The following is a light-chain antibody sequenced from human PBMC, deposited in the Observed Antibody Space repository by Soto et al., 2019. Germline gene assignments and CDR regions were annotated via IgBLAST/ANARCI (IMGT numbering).Light chain of an antibody. Sequence: QSALTQPASVSGSPGQSITISCTGTSSDVGGSNFVSWYQQHPGKAPKLMIFEVSNRPSGVSHRFSGSKSGNTASLTISGLQAEDEADYYCSSYTGSSTLTLYVFGTGTKLTVL. CDR3: SSYTGSSTLTLYV. CDR1: SSDVGGSNF. CDR2: EVS. J-gene: IGLJ1*01. V-gene: IGLV2-14*01.